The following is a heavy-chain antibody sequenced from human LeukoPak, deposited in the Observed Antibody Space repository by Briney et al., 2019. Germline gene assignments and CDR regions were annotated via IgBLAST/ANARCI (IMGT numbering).Heavy chain of an antibody. CDR2: IYSGGST. V-gene: IGHV3-53*01. Sequence: GGSLRLSCAASGFTVSSNYMSWVRQAPGKGLEWVSVIYSGGSTYYADSVKGRFTISRDNSKNTLYLQMNSLRAEDTAVYYCAKTPSSHPSRQIFDYWGQGTLVTVSS. CDR3: AKTPSSHPSRQIFDY. J-gene: IGHJ4*02. D-gene: IGHD2-15*01. CDR1: GFTVSSNY.